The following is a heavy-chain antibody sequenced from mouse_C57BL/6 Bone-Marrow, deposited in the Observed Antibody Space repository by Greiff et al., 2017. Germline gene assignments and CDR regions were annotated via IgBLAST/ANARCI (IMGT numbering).Heavy chain of an antibody. CDR1: GYTFTSYW. V-gene: IGHV1-64*01. D-gene: IGHD2-4*01. J-gene: IGHJ4*01. Sequence: QVQLQQPGAELVKPGASVKLSCKASGYTFTSYWMHWVKQRPGQGLEWIGMINPNSGSTNNNEKFKSKATLTVDKSSSTAYMQLSSLTSEDSAVYYCARLRIYSDYDDAMDYWGQGTSVTVSS. CDR2: INPNSGST. CDR3: ARLRIYSDYDDAMDY.